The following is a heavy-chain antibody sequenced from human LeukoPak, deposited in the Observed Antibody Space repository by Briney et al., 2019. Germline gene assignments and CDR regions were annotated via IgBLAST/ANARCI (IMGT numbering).Heavy chain of an antibody. CDR3: ARGLSGSDLGY. CDR1: GYTFTGYY. CDR2: ISAYNGNT. D-gene: IGHD1-26*01. Sequence: ASVKVSCKASGYTFTGYYMHWVRQAPGQGLEWMGWISAYNGNTNYAQKLQGRVTMTTDTSTSTAYMELRSLRSDDTAVYYCARGLSGSDLGYWGQGTLVTVSS. V-gene: IGHV1-18*04. J-gene: IGHJ4*02.